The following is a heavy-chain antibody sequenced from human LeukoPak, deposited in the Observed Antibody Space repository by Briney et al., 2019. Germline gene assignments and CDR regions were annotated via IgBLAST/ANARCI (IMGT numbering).Heavy chain of an antibody. J-gene: IGHJ4*02. Sequence: GGSLRLSCAASGFTFRIYGMNWVRQAPGKGPEWVSYISSGSDTIYYADSAKGRFTMSRDNAKNSLFLQMNSLRAEDTAVYYCARATRNGYDYWGQGTLVAVSS. D-gene: IGHD5-24*01. CDR2: ISSGSDTI. V-gene: IGHV3-48*04. CDR3: ARATRNGYDY. CDR1: GFTFRIYG.